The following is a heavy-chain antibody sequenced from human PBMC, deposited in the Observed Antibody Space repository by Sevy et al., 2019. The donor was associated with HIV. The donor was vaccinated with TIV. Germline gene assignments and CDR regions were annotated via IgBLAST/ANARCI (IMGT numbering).Heavy chain of an antibody. D-gene: IGHD6-19*01. CDR2: ILKDGAIK. J-gene: IGHJ4*02. CDR3: ARALYSDVWYYYDY. CDR1: GFTFSDYT. V-gene: IGHV3-30-3*01. Sequence: GGSLRLSCSASGFTFSDYTMHWVRQAPGKGLEWVTLILKDGAIKYYADSVKGRFTISRDNSENTLYLQMNSLRPEDTAVYYCARALYSDVWYYYDYWGRGTLVTVSS.